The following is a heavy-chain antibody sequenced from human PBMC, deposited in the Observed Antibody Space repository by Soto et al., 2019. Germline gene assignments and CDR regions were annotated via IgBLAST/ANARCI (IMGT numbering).Heavy chain of an antibody. V-gene: IGHV4-59*01. CDR1: GGSISRYH. J-gene: IGHJ4*02. CDR2: IYYSGST. Sequence: VQLQESGPGLVKPSETLSLTCTVSGGSISRYHWSWIRQPPGKGLEWIGYIYYSGSTNYNPSLTSRVTISVDTCKNHFSLKLSSVTAADTAVYYCARVTRYYFDYWGQGTLVTVSS. CDR3: ARVTRYYFDY.